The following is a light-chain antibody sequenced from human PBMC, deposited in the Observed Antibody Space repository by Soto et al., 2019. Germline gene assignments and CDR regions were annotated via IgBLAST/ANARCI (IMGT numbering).Light chain of an antibody. Sequence: QSVLTQPASVSGSPGQSVTISCAGTSSAVGGYNFVSWYQQHPGKAPQLMIYDVSSRPSGVSNRFSGSKSGNTASLTISGLQAEDEADYYCSSYTSSYTYVFGTGTKVTVL. V-gene: IGLV2-14*03. CDR2: DVS. CDR3: SSYTSSYTYV. CDR1: SSAVGGYNF. J-gene: IGLJ1*01.